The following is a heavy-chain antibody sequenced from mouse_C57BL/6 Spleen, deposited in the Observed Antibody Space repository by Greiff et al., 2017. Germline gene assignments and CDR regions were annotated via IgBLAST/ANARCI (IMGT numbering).Heavy chain of an antibody. CDR3: ARSELGRRGAMDY. D-gene: IGHD4-1*01. CDR2: IDPSDSYT. J-gene: IGHJ4*01. V-gene: IGHV1-50*01. Sequence: VQLQQPGAELVKPGASVKLSCKASGYTFTSYWMHWVKQRPGQGLEWIGEIDPSDSYTNYNQKFKGKATLTVDTSSSTAYMQLSSLTSEDSAVYYCARSELGRRGAMDYWGQGTSVTVSS. CDR1: GYTFTSYW.